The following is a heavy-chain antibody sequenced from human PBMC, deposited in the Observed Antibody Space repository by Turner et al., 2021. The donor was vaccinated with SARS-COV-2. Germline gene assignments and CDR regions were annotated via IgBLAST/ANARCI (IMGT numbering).Heavy chain of an antibody. CDR3: AKVGYSYAYPNLYFDY. Sequence: QVQLVESGGGVVQPGRALRLSCAASVFTFSSYGMPWVRQAPGKGLEWVAVISYDGSNKSFADSVKGRFTISRDNSKNTLFLQMNSLRAEDTAVYYCAKVGYSYAYPNLYFDYWGQGTLVTVSS. V-gene: IGHV3-30*18. D-gene: IGHD5-18*01. J-gene: IGHJ4*02. CDR1: VFTFSSYG. CDR2: ISYDGSNK.